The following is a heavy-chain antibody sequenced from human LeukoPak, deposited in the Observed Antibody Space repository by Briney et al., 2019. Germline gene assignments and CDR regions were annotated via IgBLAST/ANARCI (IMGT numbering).Heavy chain of an antibody. CDR1: GDSISYESYY. CDR2: IYRGRT. J-gene: IGHJ5*02. Sequence: SQTLSRTCAVSGDSISYESYYWNWIRQAPGKGPEWIGNIYRGRTRLNPSYTSRVAISVDMSKSQVSLSLTSVTAADTAIYYCAGEGEYGQSYSWGQGVLVVVSA. V-gene: IGHV4-30-2*01. D-gene: IGHD4-17*01. CDR3: AGEGEYGQSYS.